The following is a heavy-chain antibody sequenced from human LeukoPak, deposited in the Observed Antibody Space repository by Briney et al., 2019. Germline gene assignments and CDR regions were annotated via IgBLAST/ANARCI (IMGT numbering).Heavy chain of an antibody. Sequence: PSETLSLTCTVSGGSISSYYWSWIRQPAGKGLEWIGRIYTSGSTNYNPSLESRVTMSVDTSKNQFSLKLSSVTAADTAVYYCARLSLKVLEWSPTKGKETHYFDYWGQGTLVTVSS. V-gene: IGHV4-4*07. CDR2: IYTSGST. CDR3: ARLSLKVLEWSPTKGKETHYFDY. D-gene: IGHD3-3*01. CDR1: GGSISSYY. J-gene: IGHJ4*02.